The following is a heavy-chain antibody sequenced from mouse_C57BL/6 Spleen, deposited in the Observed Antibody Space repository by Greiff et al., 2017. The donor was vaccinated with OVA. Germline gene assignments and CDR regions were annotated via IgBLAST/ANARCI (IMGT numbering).Heavy chain of an antibody. V-gene: IGHV3-6*01. Sequence: ESGPGLVKPSQSLSLTCSVTGYSITSGYYWNWIRQFPGNKLEWMGYISYDGSNNYNPSLKNRISITRDTSKNQFFLKLNSVTTEDTATYCCARGQPWFAYWGKGTLVTVSA. CDR3: ARGQPWFAY. J-gene: IGHJ3*01. CDR1: GYSITSGYY. CDR2: ISYDGSN.